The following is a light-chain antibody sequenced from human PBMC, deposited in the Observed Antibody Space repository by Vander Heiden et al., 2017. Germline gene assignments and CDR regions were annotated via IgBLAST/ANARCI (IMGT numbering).Light chain of an antibody. CDR3: SSYAGSNSVV. J-gene: IGLJ2*01. V-gene: IGLV2-8*01. CDR2: EVS. Sequence: SALTQPPSASGSPGQSVTISCTGTSSDVGGYNYVSCYQQHPAKAPHLMIYEVSKRPSGVPDRFSGSKSGNTASLTVSGLQAEDEADYYCSSYAGSNSVVFGGGTKLTVL. CDR1: SSDVGGYNY.